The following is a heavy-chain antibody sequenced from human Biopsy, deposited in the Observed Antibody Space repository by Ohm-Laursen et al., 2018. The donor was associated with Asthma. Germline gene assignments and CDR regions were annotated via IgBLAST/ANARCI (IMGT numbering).Heavy chain of an antibody. J-gene: IGHJ2*01. CDR3: ARVPTTLPYFDL. CDR1: GGSVSSGSYY. V-gene: IGHV4-61*01. D-gene: IGHD2-15*01. Sequence: SDTLSLTCTVSGGSVSSGSYYWSWIRQPPGKGLAWVSYISYSGSTDYNPSLKSRLTISMDTSRNQFSLKLSSVTAADTAVYYCARVPTTLPYFDLWGRGTLVTVSS. CDR2: ISYSGST.